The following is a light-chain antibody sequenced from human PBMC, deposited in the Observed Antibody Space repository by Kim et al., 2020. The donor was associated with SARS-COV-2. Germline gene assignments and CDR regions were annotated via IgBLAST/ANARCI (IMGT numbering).Light chain of an antibody. V-gene: IGKV1-27*01. CDR3: QKYNSAPFT. CDR1: QGXXND. CDR2: TAS. Sequence: VGDIGTXXGRXXQGXXNDLAWYXXXPGKVPXLLIXTASTLQSGVPSRFSGSGSGTDFTLTISSLQPXXVATYYCQKYNSAPFTFGPGTKVDIK. J-gene: IGKJ3*01.